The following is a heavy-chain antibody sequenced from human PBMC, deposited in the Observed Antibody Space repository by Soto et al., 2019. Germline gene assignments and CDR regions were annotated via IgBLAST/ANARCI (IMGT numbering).Heavy chain of an antibody. CDR3: VRCFGSGRNWFDP. J-gene: IGHJ5*02. CDR1: GGSITNDNYY. D-gene: IGHD3-10*01. CDR2: IYYSGSA. V-gene: IGHV4-30-4*01. Sequence: QVQLQESGPGLVEPSQTLSLTCTVSGGSITNDNYYWSWIRQPPGKGLEWIAYIYYSGSAYYNPSLKSRVIMSVDTSKSQFSLNLLSVTAADTSVYYCVRCFGSGRNWFDPWGQGTLVTVSS.